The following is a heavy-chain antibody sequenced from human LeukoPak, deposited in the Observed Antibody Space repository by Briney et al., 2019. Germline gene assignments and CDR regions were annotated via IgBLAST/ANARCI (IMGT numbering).Heavy chain of an antibody. CDR1: GFTFSSYS. CDR2: ISSSSSYI. Sequence: GGSLRLSCAASGFTFSSYSVNWVRQAPGKGLEWVSSISSSSSYIYYADSVKGRFTISRDNAKNSLYLQMNSLRAEDTAVYYCARDIIRDGYNSWGQGTLVTVSS. D-gene: IGHD5-24*01. CDR3: ARDIIRDGYNS. V-gene: IGHV3-21*01. J-gene: IGHJ4*02.